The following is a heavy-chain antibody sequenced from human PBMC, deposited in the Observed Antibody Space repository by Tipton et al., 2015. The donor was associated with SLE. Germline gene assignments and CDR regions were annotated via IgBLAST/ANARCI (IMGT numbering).Heavy chain of an antibody. J-gene: IGHJ6*02. Sequence: QVQLVQSGAEVKKPGASVKVSCKASGYTFTSHYMHWVRQAPGQGLEWMGIINPSGGSTSYAQRFQGRVTMTRDTSTSTVYMELSSLRSEDTAVYYCARDGADRVNTPNYDFWSGYWYYGMDVWGQGTTVTVSS. CDR1: GYTFTSHY. CDR3: ARDGADRVNTPNYDFWSGYWYYGMDV. D-gene: IGHD3-3*01. CDR2: INPSGGST. V-gene: IGHV1-46*01.